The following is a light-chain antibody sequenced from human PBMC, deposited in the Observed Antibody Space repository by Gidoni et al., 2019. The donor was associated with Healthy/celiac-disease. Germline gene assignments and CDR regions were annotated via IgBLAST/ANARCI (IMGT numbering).Light chain of an antibody. CDR2: GAS. V-gene: IGKV3-15*01. Sequence: ILMTHPPATLSVSPGERATLSCRASQSVSSNLAWYQQKPGQAPRLLIYGASTRATGIPARFSGSGSGTEFTLTISSLQSEDFAVYYCQQYNNWLWTFXXXTKVEIK. J-gene: IGKJ1*01. CDR3: QQYNNWLWT. CDR1: QSVSSN.